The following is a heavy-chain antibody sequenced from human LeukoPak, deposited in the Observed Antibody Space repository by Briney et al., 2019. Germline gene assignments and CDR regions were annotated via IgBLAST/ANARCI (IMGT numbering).Heavy chain of an antibody. D-gene: IGHD6-13*01. Sequence: SETLSLTCTVSGGSISSYYWSWIRQPPGKGLEWIGYIYYSGSTNYNPSLKSRVTISVDTSKNQFSLKLSSVTAADTAVYYCARRTPGIAAAGTKRAFDIWGQGTMVTVSS. CDR1: GGSISSYY. CDR3: ARRTPGIAAAGTKRAFDI. CDR2: IYYSGST. J-gene: IGHJ3*02. V-gene: IGHV4-59*01.